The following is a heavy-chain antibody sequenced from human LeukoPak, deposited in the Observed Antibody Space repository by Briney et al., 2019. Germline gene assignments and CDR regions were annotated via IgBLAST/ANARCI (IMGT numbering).Heavy chain of an antibody. CDR2: IRYDGSNK. D-gene: IGHD1-26*01. CDR3: AKGGGSYYVCFDY. CDR1: GFTFSSYG. Sequence: GGSLRLSXAASGFTFSSYGMHWVRQAPGKGLEWVAFIRYDGSNKYYADSVKGRFTISRDNSKNTLYLQMNSLRAEDTAVYYCAKGGGSYYVCFDYWGQGTLVTVSS. V-gene: IGHV3-30*02. J-gene: IGHJ4*02.